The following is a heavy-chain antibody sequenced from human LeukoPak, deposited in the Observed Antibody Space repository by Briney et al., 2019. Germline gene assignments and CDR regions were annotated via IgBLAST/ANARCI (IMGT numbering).Heavy chain of an antibody. J-gene: IGHJ4*02. CDR1: GFTFSSYS. D-gene: IGHD3-10*01. CDR2: VSYSSSTI. CDR3: ARDAHIVRGVNPLDY. Sequence: PGGSPRLSCAASGFTFSSYSMNWVRQAPGKGLEWISYVSYSSSTIYYADSVKGRFTISRDNAKNSLYLQMNSLRDEDTAVYYCARDAHIVRGVNPLDYWGQGTLVTVSS. V-gene: IGHV3-48*02.